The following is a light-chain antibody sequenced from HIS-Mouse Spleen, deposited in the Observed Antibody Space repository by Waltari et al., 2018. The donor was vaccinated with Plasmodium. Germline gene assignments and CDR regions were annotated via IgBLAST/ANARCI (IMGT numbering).Light chain of an antibody. V-gene: IGLV3-10*01. CDR1: ALPKKY. Sequence: SYELTQPPSVSVSPGQTARITCSGDALPKKYAYWYQQKSGQAPGLVIYEDSKRPSGLPERFSGSSSGTMATVTISGAQVEDEADYYCYSTDSSGNHRVFGGGTKLTVL. CDR2: EDS. CDR3: YSTDSSGNHRV. J-gene: IGLJ3*02.